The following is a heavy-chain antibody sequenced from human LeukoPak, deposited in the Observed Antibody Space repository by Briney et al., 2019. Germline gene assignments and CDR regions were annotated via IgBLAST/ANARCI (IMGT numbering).Heavy chain of an antibody. Sequence: GGSLRLSCAASGFTFSSYGMHWVRQAPGKGLEWVAFIRYDGSNKYYADSVKGRFTISRDNSKNTLYLQMNSLRAEDTAVYYCASNDYYDSSGYPYNAFDIWGQGTMVTVSS. J-gene: IGHJ3*02. D-gene: IGHD3-22*01. CDR1: GFTFSSYG. CDR3: ASNDYYDSSGYPYNAFDI. CDR2: IRYDGSNK. V-gene: IGHV3-30*02.